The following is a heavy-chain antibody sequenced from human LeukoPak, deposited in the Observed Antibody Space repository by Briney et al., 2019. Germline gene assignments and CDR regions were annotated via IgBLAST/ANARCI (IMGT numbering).Heavy chain of an antibody. J-gene: IGHJ2*01. Sequence: GGSLRLSCAASGFTFSSYSMNWVRQAPGKGLEWVSSISSSSSYIYYADSVKGRFTISRDNAKNSLYLQMNSLRAGDTAVYYCARAAYSSTWYSRYFDLWGRGTLVTVSS. CDR1: GFTFSSYS. V-gene: IGHV3-21*01. CDR3: ARAAYSSTWYSRYFDL. CDR2: ISSSSSYI. D-gene: IGHD6-13*01.